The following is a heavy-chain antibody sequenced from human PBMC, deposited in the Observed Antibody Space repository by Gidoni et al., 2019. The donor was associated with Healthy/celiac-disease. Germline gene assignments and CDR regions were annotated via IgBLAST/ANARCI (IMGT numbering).Heavy chain of an antibody. Sequence: QVQLVESGGGVVQPGRALRLSCAASGFTFSRYAMHWVRQAPGKGLEWVAVISYDGSNKYYADSVKGRFTISRDNSKNTLYLQMNSLRAEDTAVYYCARAPAAAGPFDYWGQGTLVTVSS. CDR3: ARAPAAAGPFDY. V-gene: IGHV3-30-3*01. CDR2: ISYDGSNK. CDR1: GFTFSRYA. D-gene: IGHD6-13*01. J-gene: IGHJ4*02.